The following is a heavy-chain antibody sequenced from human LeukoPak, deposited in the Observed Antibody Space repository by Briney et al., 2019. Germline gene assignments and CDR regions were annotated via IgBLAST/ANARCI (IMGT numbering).Heavy chain of an antibody. CDR1: GFTFSSYS. D-gene: IGHD3-10*01. CDR3: ARVVLLWFGEFPEPDY. J-gene: IGHJ4*02. Sequence: GGSLRLSCAASGFTFSSYSMNWVRQTPGKGLERVSSISSSSSYIYYADSVKGRFTISRDNAKNSLYLQMNSLRAEDTAVYYCARVVLLWFGEFPEPDYWGQGTLVTVSS. CDR2: ISSSSSYI. V-gene: IGHV3-21*01.